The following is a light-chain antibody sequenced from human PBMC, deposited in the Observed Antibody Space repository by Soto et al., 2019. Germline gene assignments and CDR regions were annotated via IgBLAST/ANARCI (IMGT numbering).Light chain of an antibody. CDR3: HQYGSSPLYT. V-gene: IGKV3-20*01. Sequence: EIVLTQSPGTLSLSPGERATLSCRASQSVSTSYVAWYQQKPGQAPSLLIYGASSRATGIPDRFSGSGSGTDVTLTTSRLEPEDFAVYYYHQYGSSPLYTFGQGTKLEIK. CDR1: QSVSTSY. CDR2: GAS. J-gene: IGKJ2*01.